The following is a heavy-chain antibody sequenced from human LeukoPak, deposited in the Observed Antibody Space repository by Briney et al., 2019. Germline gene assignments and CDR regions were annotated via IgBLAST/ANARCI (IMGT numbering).Heavy chain of an antibody. V-gene: IGHV1-69*05. Sequence: SVKVSCKASGGTFSSYAISWVRQAPGQGLEWMGRIIPIFGTANYAQKFQGRVTITTDESTSTAYMELSGLRSEDTAVYYCARSIAAAGLDAFDIWGQGTMVTVSS. CDR1: GGTFSSYA. D-gene: IGHD6-13*01. CDR3: ARSIAAAGLDAFDI. J-gene: IGHJ3*02. CDR2: IIPIFGTA.